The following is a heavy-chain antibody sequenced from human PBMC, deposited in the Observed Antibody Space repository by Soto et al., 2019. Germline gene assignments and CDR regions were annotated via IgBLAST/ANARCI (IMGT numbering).Heavy chain of an antibody. J-gene: IGHJ5*02. CDR3: ARLRIATNNYKWFDP. CDR1: GAALNSGNYY. Sequence: SETLSLTCSVSGAALNSGNYYWSWIRQVPGKGLEWIGYIYVTGAVDYNPSLRDRITISQDTSERQFSLNLRLVTAADTAVYYCARLRIATNNYKWFDPWGQGTLVTVSS. V-gene: IGHV4-31*03. CDR2: IYVTGAV. D-gene: IGHD2-21*01.